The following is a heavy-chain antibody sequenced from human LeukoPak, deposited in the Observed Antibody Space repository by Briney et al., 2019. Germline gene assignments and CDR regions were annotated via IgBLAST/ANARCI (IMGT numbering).Heavy chain of an antibody. Sequence: ASVKVSCKASGYTFTSYGISWVRQAPGQGLEWMGWISAYNGNTNYAQKLQGRVTMTTDTSPSTAYMELRSLRSDDTAVYYCARVVVRDANNYKDYWGQGTLVTVSS. D-gene: IGHD5-24*01. J-gene: IGHJ4*02. V-gene: IGHV1-18*01. CDR2: ISAYNGNT. CDR3: ARVVVRDANNYKDY. CDR1: GYTFTSYG.